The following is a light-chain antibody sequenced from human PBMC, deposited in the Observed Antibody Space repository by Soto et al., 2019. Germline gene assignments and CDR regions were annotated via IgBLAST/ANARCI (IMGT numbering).Light chain of an antibody. V-gene: IGKV3-15*01. Sequence: EVVMTQSPATLSVSPGERATLSGRASQSVSSSLAWYQQKPGQAPRLLIYGASTTVTGIPARFSGSGSGTEFTLTISSLQSADFAVYYCQQYNKWPGTFGQGTKVENK. J-gene: IGKJ1*01. CDR1: QSVSSS. CDR2: GAS. CDR3: QQYNKWPGT.